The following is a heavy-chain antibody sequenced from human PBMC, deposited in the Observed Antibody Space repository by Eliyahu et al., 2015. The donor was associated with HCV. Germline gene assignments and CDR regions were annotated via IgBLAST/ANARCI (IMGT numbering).Heavy chain of an antibody. D-gene: IGHD3-3*01. J-gene: IGHJ6*02. CDR3: AKVSVGVVIPGYYYGMDV. Sequence: EVQLLESGGGLVQPGGSLRLSCAASGFTFSRYAMSWVRQAPGKGLEWVSAISGSGGSTYYADSVKGRFTISRDNSKNTLYLQMNSLRAEDTAVYYCAKVSVGVVIPGYYYGMDVWGQGTTVTVSS. CDR1: GFTFSRYA. CDR2: ISGSGGST. V-gene: IGHV3-23*01.